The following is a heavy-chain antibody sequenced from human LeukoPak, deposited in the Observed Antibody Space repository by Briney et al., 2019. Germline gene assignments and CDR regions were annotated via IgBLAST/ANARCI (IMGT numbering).Heavy chain of an antibody. J-gene: IGHJ6*02. V-gene: IGHV1-8*01. CDR3: ARVGVAGKNYYYGMDV. CDR1: GYTFTSYD. Sequence: GASVKVSCKASGYTFTSYDINWVRQATGQGLEWMGWMNPNSGNTGYVQKFQGRVTMTRNTSISTAYMELSSLRSEDTAVYYCARVGVAGKNYYYGMDVWGQGTTVTVSS. D-gene: IGHD6-19*01. CDR2: MNPNSGNT.